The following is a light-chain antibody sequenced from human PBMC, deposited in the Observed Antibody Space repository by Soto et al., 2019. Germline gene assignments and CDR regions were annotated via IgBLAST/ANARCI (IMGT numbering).Light chain of an antibody. J-gene: IGLJ1*01. CDR3: VSYTSRSTYV. CDR1: RSDVGGYIW. CDR2: DVY. Sequence: QSVLTQPASLSGSPGQWITISCTGTRSDVGGYIWVSWYQHHPGKAPKLVIYDVYQRPSGVSSRFSGSKSGNTAFLTISGLQTEDEADYYCVSYTSRSTYVFGSGSKVTVL. V-gene: IGLV2-14*01.